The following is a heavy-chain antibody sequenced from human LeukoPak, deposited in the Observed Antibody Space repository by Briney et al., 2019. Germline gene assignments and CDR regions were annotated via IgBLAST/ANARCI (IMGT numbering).Heavy chain of an antibody. CDR2: INARGDT. V-gene: IGHV4-34*01. Sequence: PSETLSLTRAVYGWSFNDYYWNWIRQPPGKGLEWIGEINARGDTSFNPSLKSRVTISVDTSKSQFSLRLTSMIAADTAVYYCARGQVPAARGYNWFDPWGQGTLVTVSS. J-gene: IGHJ5*02. CDR3: ARGQVPAARGYNWFDP. D-gene: IGHD2-2*01. CDR1: GWSFNDYY.